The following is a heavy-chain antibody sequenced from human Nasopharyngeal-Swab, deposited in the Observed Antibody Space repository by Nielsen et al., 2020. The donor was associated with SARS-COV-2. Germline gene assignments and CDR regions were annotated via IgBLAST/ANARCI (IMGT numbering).Heavy chain of an antibody. CDR3: ARLSNYDFWSGYYAYMDV. CDR2: MNPNSGNT. Sequence: ASVKVSCKASGYTFTSYDINWVRQATGQGLEWMGWMNPNSGNTGYAQKFQGRVIMTRNTSISTAYMELSSLRSEDTAMYYCARLSNYDFWSGYYAYMDVWGKGTTVTVSS. V-gene: IGHV1-8*01. J-gene: IGHJ6*03. CDR1: GYTFTSYD. D-gene: IGHD3-3*01.